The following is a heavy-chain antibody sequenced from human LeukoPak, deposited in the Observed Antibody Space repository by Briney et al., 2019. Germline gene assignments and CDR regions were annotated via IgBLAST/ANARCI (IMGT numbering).Heavy chain of an antibody. D-gene: IGHD6-25*01. CDR2: INTSGST. CDR1: GGSISSYY. CDR3: AREGGNPRWLDP. V-gene: IGHV4-4*07. J-gene: IGHJ5*02. Sequence: PSETLSLTCTVSGGSISSYYWTWIRQSAGKGLEWIGRINTSGSTNYNPSLRSRVTMSVNTSKNQFSLNLTSVTAADTAVYSCAREGGNPRWLDPWGQGTLVTVSS.